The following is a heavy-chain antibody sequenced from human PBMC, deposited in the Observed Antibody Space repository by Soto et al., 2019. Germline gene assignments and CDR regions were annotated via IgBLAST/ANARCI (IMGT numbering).Heavy chain of an antibody. V-gene: IGHV5-51*01. D-gene: IGHD3-9*01. J-gene: IGHJ4*02. Sequence: ESLKISFKGSGDSLTSYWIGWVRQIPGKGLEWMGIIYPGDSDTRYSPSFQGQVTISADKSISTAYLQWSSLKASDTAMYYCARTLNYDILTGYVDYWGQGTLVTVSS. CDR2: IYPGDSDT. CDR3: ARTLNYDILTGYVDY. CDR1: GDSLTSYW.